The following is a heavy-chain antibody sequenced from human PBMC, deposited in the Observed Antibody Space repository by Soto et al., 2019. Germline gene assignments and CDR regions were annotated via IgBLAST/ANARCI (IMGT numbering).Heavy chain of an antibody. CDR3: ARDLVYYDILTHFDY. J-gene: IGHJ4*02. V-gene: IGHV3-7*03. CDR1: GFTFSSYW. D-gene: IGHD3-9*01. CDR2: IKQDGSEK. Sequence: LRLSCAASGFTFSSYWMSWVRQAPGKGLEWVANIKQDGSEKYYVDSVKGRFTISRDNAKNSLYLQMNSLRAEDTAVYYCARDLVYYDILTHFDYWGQGTLVTVSS.